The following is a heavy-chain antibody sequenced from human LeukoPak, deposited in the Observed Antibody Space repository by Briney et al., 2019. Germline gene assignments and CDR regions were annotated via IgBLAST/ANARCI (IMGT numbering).Heavy chain of an antibody. J-gene: IGHJ4*02. CDR2: MNPNSGNT. V-gene: IGHV1-8*01. Sequence: ASVKVSCKASGYTFTSYDINWVRQATGQGLEWMGWMNPNSGNTGYAQKFQGRVTMTRNTSISTAYMELSSLRSEDTAVYYCASDLISYGSGSYATDYWGQGTLVTVSS. CDR1: GYTFTSYD. D-gene: IGHD3-10*01. CDR3: ASDLISYGSGSYATDY.